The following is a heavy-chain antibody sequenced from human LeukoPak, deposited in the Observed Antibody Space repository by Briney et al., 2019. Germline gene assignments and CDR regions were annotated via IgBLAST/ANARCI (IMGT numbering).Heavy chain of an antibody. V-gene: IGHV4-59*01. CDR1: GASISSSY. CDR2: IYYSGST. Sequence: PSETLSLTCTVSGASISSSYWSWIRQPPGKGLEWIGYIYYSGSTNYNPSLKSRVTISGDTSKNQFSLKMSSVTAADTAVYYCARAPIPYYYDSSGYRYFDLWGRGTLVTVSS. J-gene: IGHJ2*01. CDR3: ARAPIPYYYDSSGYRYFDL. D-gene: IGHD3-22*01.